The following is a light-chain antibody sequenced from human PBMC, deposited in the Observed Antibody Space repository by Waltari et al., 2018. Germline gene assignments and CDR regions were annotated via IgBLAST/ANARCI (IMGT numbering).Light chain of an antibody. J-gene: IGKJ4*01. CDR1: QNIQDN. CDR2: GAS. CDR3: QQYNKWPPLT. V-gene: IGKV3-15*01. Sequence: EVLMTHSRAHLFVSPWERVTLSCRVSQNIQDNLAWYQQKPGQAPRLLIYGASTRATDIPARFRGSGSGTEFTLTINSLQSEDLGIYYCQQYNKWPPLTFGGGTKVEIK.